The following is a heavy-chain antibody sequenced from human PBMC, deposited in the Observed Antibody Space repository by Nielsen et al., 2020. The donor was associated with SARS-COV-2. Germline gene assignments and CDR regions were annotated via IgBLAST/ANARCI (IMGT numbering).Heavy chain of an antibody. J-gene: IGHJ4*02. CDR2: IYYSGST. D-gene: IGHD3-16*01. CDR3: ARGGGTFDY. V-gene: IGHV4-59*12. Sequence: WIRQPPGKGLEWIGYIYYSGSTNYNPSLKSRVTISVDTSKNQFSLKLSSVTAADTAVYYCARGGGTFDYWGQGTLVTVSS.